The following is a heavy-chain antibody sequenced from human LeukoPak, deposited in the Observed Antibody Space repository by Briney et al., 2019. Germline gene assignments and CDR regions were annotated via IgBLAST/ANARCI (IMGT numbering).Heavy chain of an antibody. J-gene: IGHJ4*02. CDR2: INHSGST. Sequence: TSENLSLTCAVYGGSFSGYYWSWIRQPPGKGLEWIGEINHSGSTNYNPSLKSRVIISVDTSKNQFSLKLSSVTAADTAVYYCARDLGVGYYDSSGYLWGQGTLVTVSS. D-gene: IGHD3-22*01. CDR3: ARDLGVGYYDSSGYL. CDR1: GGSFSGYY. V-gene: IGHV4-34*01.